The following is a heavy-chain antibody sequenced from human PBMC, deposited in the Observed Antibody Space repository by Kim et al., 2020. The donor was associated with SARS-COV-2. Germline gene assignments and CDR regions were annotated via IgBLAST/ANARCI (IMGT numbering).Heavy chain of an antibody. CDR2: IYSGGST. V-gene: IGHV3-53*01. CDR1: GFTVSSNY. J-gene: IGHJ6*02. Sequence: GGSLRLSCAASGFTVSSNYMSWVRQAPGKGLEWVSVIYSGGSTYYADSVKRRFTISRDNSKNTLYLQMNSLRAEDTAVYYCARGGGDYYYGMDVWGQGTTVTVSS. CDR3: ARGGGDYYYGMDV. D-gene: IGHD4-17*01.